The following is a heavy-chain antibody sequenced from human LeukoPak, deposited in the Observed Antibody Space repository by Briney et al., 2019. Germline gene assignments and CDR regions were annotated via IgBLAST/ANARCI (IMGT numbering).Heavy chain of an antibody. J-gene: IGHJ4*02. Sequence: SETLSLTCTVSGGSISSSSYYRGWIRQPPGKGLEWIGSIYYSGSTYYNPSLKSRVTISVDTSKNQFSLKLSSVTAADTAVYYCARGIYGGNSPLVDYWGQGTLVTVSS. V-gene: IGHV4-39*07. CDR1: GGSISSSSYY. D-gene: IGHD4-23*01. CDR2: IYYSGST. CDR3: ARGIYGGNSPLVDY.